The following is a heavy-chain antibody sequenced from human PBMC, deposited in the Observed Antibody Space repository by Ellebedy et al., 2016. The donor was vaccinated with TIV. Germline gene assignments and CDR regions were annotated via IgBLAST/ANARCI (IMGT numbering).Heavy chain of an antibody. J-gene: IGHJ3*02. D-gene: IGHD4-17*01. V-gene: IGHV3-7*01. Sequence: GESLKISCAASRFSFSSYWMSWVRQAPGKGLEWVDNINQDGSEKHYVDSVKGRFTISRYNAKNSLYLQMKSLRVEDTDVYYCATDGSYGDYRSPTHAFVIWGQGTMVTVSS. CDR1: RFSFSSYW. CDR3: ATDGSYGDYRSPTHAFVI. CDR2: INQDGSEK.